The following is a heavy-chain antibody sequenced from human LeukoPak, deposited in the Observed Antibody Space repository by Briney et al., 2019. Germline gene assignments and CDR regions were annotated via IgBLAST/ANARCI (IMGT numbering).Heavy chain of an antibody. CDR1: GYTFTSFD. CDR3: ARGPPNWGMVGH. CDR2: MKSNNGHT. Sequence: ASVKVSCTASGYTFTSFDFNWVRQATGQGLEWMGWMKSNNGHTGYAQKFQGRVTMTRDTSISTAYMELSSLTFEDTAVYYCARGPPNWGMVGHWGQGTLVTVSS. V-gene: IGHV1-8*01. J-gene: IGHJ4*02. D-gene: IGHD7-27*01.